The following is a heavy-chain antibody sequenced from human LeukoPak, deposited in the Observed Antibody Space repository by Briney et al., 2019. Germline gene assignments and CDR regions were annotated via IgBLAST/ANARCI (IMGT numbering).Heavy chain of an antibody. CDR3: GRFKKYDKFDY. Sequence: PGGSLRLSCAASGFTFDDYDLNWVRQAPGKGLEWVSGISWNGRNTAYAESLKGRFTISRDNAKNSLYLQMNSLRAEDTAFYYCGRFKKYDKFDYWGQGTLVTVSS. CDR2: ISWNGRNT. J-gene: IGHJ4*02. CDR1: GFTFDDYD. D-gene: IGHD3-22*01. V-gene: IGHV3-20*04.